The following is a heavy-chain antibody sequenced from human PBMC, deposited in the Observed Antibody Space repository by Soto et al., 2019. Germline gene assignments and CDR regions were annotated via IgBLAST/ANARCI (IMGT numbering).Heavy chain of an antibody. J-gene: IGHJ6*02. CDR2: INAGNGNT. D-gene: IGHD3-22*01. V-gene: IGHV1-3*01. CDR1: GYTFTSYA. Sequence: QVQLVQSGAEVKKPGASVKDSCKASGYTFTSYAMHWVRQAPGQRLEWMGWINAGNGNTKYSQKFQGRVTITRDTSASTAYMELSSLRSEDTAVYYCARNEYYYDSSGYYFSGGYYYGMDVWGQGTTVTVSS. CDR3: ARNEYYYDSSGYYFSGGYYYGMDV.